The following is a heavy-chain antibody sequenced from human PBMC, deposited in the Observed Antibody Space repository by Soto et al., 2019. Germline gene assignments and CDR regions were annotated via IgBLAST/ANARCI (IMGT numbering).Heavy chain of an antibody. CDR3: AKDIGGYGDYAFDI. CDR1: GFTFDDYA. V-gene: IGHV3-9*01. D-gene: IGHD4-17*01. Sequence: EVQLVESGGGLVQPGRSLRLSCAASGFTFDDYAMHWVRQAPGKGLEWVSGISWNSGSIGYADSVKGRFTISRDNAKNSLYLQMNSLRAEDTALYYCAKDIGGYGDYAFDIWGQGTMVTVSS. CDR2: ISWNSGSI. J-gene: IGHJ3*02.